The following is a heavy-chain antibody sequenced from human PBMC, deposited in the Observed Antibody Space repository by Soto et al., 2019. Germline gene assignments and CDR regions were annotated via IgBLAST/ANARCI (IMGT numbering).Heavy chain of an antibody. J-gene: IGHJ6*02. Sequence: ASVKVSCKVSGYTLTELSMHWVRQAPGKGLEWMGGFDPEDGETIYAQKFQGGVTMTEDTSTDTAYMELSSLRSEDTAVYYCATDGSEQWLVRNYYYGMDVWGQGTTVTVSS. V-gene: IGHV1-24*01. CDR1: GYTLTELS. CDR2: FDPEDGET. D-gene: IGHD6-19*01. CDR3: ATDGSEQWLVRNYYYGMDV.